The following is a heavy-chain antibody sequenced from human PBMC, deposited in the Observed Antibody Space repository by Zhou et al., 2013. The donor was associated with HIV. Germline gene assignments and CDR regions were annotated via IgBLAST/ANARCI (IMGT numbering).Heavy chain of an antibody. V-gene: IGHV4-59*11. CDR3: ATMDSGSQRARAFDI. D-gene: IGHD1-26*01. Sequence: QVQLQESGPGLVKPSETLSLTCTVSGGSISSHYCSWIRQPPGQGLEWIGYMYYSGSTSYNPSLKSRVTISVDTSKNQFSLKLSSVTAADTAVYYCATMDSGSQRARAFDIWGQGTMVT. CDR1: GGSISSHY. J-gene: IGHJ3*02. CDR2: MYYSGST.